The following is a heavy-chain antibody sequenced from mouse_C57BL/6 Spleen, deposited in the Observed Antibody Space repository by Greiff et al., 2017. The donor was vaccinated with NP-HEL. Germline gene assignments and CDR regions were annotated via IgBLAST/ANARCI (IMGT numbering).Heavy chain of an antibody. CDR1: GFTFSDYG. CDR3: TVDGYYAYFDY. CDR2: ISSGSSTI. V-gene: IGHV5-17*01. J-gene: IGHJ2*01. Sequence: EVKLVESGGGLVKPGGSLKLSCAASGFTFSDYGMHWVRQAPEKGLEWVGYISSGSSTIYYADTVTGRFTISRDNDKNTLFLQMTSRTSEDTAMYYCTVDGYYAYFDYWGQGTTLTVSS. D-gene: IGHD2-3*01.